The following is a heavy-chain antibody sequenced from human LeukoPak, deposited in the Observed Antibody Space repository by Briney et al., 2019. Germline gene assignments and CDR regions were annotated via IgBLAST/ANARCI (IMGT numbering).Heavy chain of an antibody. CDR3: ARANIVVVPAAISDNWFDP. J-gene: IGHJ5*02. V-gene: IGHV4-31*03. Sequence: MHSETLSLTCTVSGGSISSGGYYWSWIRQHPGKGLEWIGYIYYSGSTYYNPSLKSRVTISVDTSKNQFSLKLSSVTAADTAVYYCARANIVVVPAAISDNWFDPWGQGTLVTVSS. CDR2: IYYSGST. CDR1: GGSISSGGYY. D-gene: IGHD2-2*02.